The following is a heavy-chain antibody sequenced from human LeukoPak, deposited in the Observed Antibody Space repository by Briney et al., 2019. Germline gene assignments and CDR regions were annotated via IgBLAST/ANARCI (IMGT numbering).Heavy chain of an antibody. CDR2: IYYSGST. J-gene: IGHJ5*02. CDR3: ARAYNWFDP. Sequence: PSETLSLTCTVSGGSISSSSYYWGWIRQPPGKGLEWIGSIYYSGSTYYNPSLKSPVTISVDTSKNQFSLKLRSVTAADTAVYYCARAYNWFDPWGQGTLVTVSS. CDR1: GGSISSSSYY. V-gene: IGHV4-39*01.